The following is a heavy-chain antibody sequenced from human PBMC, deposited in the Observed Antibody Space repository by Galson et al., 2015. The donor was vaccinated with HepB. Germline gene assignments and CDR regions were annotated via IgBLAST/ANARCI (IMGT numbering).Heavy chain of an antibody. V-gene: IGHV1-2*02. D-gene: IGHD6-19*01. CDR3: ARDLRALAGTGSDDY. Sequence: QSGAEVKKPGESLRISCKASGYTFTGYYMHWVRQAPGQGLEWMGWINPNSGGTNYAQKFPGRVTMTRDTSISTAYMELSRLRSDDTAVYYCARDLRALAGTGSDDYWGQGTLVTVSS. J-gene: IGHJ4*02. CDR2: INPNSGGT. CDR1: GYTFTGYY.